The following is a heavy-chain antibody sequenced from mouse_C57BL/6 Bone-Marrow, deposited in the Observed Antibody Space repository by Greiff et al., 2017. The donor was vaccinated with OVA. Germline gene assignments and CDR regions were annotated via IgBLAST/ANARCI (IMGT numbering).Heavy chain of an antibody. CDR3: ARENGGSTSYWYFDV. V-gene: IGHV5-16*01. J-gene: IGHJ1*03. CDR2: INYDGSST. CDR1: GFTFSDYY. D-gene: IGHD1-1*01. Sequence: EVKLMESEGGLVQPGSSMKLSCTASGFTFSDYYMAWVRQVPEKGLEWVANINYDGSSTYYLDSLKSRFIISRDHAKNILYLQMSSLKSEDTATYYCARENGGSTSYWYFDVWGTGTTVTVSS.